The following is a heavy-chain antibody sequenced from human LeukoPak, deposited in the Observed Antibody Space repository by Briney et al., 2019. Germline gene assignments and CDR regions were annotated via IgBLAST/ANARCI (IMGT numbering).Heavy chain of an antibody. CDR1: GRSISTYY. J-gene: IGHJ4*02. CDR2: IFYSGST. V-gene: IGHV4-59*08. CDR3: ARRFDTSGWVDY. D-gene: IGHD6-19*01. Sequence: PSETLSLTCTVSGRSISTYYWNWIRQSPGKGLEWIGDIFYSGSTNNNPSLKSRVTMSVDTSKNQFSLEVTSVTAADTAVYYCARRFDTSGWVDYWGQGTLVTVSS.